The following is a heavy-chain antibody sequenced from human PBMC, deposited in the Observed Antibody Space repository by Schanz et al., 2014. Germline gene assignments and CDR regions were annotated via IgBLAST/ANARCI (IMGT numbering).Heavy chain of an antibody. D-gene: IGHD3-9*01. Sequence: QVQLVQSGAEVKKPGASVKLSCKASGYTFTRYYIHWVRQAPGQGLEWMGIINPSGGSTNYAQKFQGRVTMTSDTSTSTVYMELSSLRSEDTAVYYCAFDRDDAYDIWGQGTTVTVSS. J-gene: IGHJ3*02. CDR1: GYTFTRYY. V-gene: IGHV1-46*01. CDR2: INPSGGST. CDR3: AFDRDDAYDI.